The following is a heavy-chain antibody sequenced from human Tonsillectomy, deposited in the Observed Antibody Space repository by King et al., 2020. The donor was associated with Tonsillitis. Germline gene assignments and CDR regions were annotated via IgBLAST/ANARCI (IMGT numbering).Heavy chain of an antibody. CDR2: INPNSGGT. Sequence: QLVQSGAEVKKPGASVKVSCKASGYTFTDYYIHWVRQAPGQGLEWLGWINPNSGGTDYAQKFQGRVTITRDTSISTAYMGLSRLRSDDTAVYYCARDLCTTSCFAGWFDPWGQGTLVTVSS. D-gene: IGHD2-2*01. J-gene: IGHJ5*02. V-gene: IGHV1-2*02. CDR1: GYTFTDYY. CDR3: ARDLCTTSCFAGWFDP.